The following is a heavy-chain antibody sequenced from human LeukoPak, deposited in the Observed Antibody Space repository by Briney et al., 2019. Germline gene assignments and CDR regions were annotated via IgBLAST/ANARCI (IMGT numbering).Heavy chain of an antibody. CDR3: ARDNSSWYRGWFDP. CDR2: IDHSGST. D-gene: IGHD6-13*01. Sequence: PSETLSLTCAVYGGSFSGYYWSWIRQPPGKGLEWIGEIDHSGSTNYNPSLKSRVTISVDTPKNQFSLKLSSVTAADTAVYYCARDNSSWYRGWFDPWGQGTLVTVSS. V-gene: IGHV4-34*01. CDR1: GGSFSGYY. J-gene: IGHJ5*02.